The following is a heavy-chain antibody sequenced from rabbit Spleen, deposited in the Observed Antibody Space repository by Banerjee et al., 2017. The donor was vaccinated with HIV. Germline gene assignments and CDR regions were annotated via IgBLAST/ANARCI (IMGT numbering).Heavy chain of an antibody. Sequence: VESGGDLVKPGASLTLTCTASGVSFSFSNYMCWVRQAPGKGLELIACIYTSSGSTYYANWAKGRFTISKTSSTTVTLQMTSLTVADTATYFCARGNGYITELDLWGPGTLVTVS. CDR3: ARGNGYITELDL. CDR1: GVSFSFSNY. V-gene: IGHV1S40*01. J-gene: IGHJ6*01. CDR2: IYTSSGST. D-gene: IGHD7-1*01.